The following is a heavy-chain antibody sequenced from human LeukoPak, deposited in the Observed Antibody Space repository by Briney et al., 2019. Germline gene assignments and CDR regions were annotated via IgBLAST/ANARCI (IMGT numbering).Heavy chain of an antibody. D-gene: IGHD1-26*01. Sequence: PGGSLRLSCVASGLTFSSYSLTWVRQTPEKGLAWVSIIGGPGAPTFYADSVEGRFTISRDNSKNTVYLQMNSLRAEDTAVYFCVKGATRATRHFDLWGRGTLVTVSS. V-gene: IGHV3-23*01. J-gene: IGHJ2*01. CDR2: IGGPGAPT. CDR1: GLTFSSYS. CDR3: VKGATRATRHFDL.